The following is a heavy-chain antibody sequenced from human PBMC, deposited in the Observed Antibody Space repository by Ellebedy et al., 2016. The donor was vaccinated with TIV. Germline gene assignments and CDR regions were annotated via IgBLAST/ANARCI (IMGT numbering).Heavy chain of an antibody. CDR1: GSSISPYD. Sequence: MPSETLSLTCTVSGSSISPYDWSWIRQPPATGLEWIGHIYKSGSTKYNPSLKSRFTISLDTSKNHFSLNLKFITAADTGIYYCARGVNTSGWYDYWGQGFPVTVAS. D-gene: IGHD6-19*01. CDR3: ARGVNTSGWYDY. J-gene: IGHJ4*02. CDR2: IYKSGST. V-gene: IGHV4-59*01.